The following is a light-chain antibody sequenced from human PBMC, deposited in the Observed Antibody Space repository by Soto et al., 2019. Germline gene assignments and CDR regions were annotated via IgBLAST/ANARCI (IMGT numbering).Light chain of an antibody. CDR2: GAS. V-gene: IGKV3-15*01. CDR1: QSVSSN. CDR3: QQHNHWPT. Sequence: IVMTQSPATLSVSPGERATLSCRASQSVSSNLVWYQQKPGQAPRLLIYGASTRATGIPARFSGSGSGTEFTLTISSLQSEDVAVYYCQQHNHWPTFGQGTKVDNK. J-gene: IGKJ1*01.